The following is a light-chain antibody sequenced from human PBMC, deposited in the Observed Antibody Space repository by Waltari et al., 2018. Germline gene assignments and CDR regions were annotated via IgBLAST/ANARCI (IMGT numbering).Light chain of an antibody. V-gene: IGKV3-20*01. CDR3: QQFGSSPRT. Sequence: EIVLTQSPGTLSLSPGERATVSCRASQSVSSNYLLWYQQKPGQAPRVLIYGASNRATGIPDRFSGSGSGTDFTLTISRLEPEDFAVYYCQQFGSSPRTFGQGTKVEFK. CDR2: GAS. CDR1: QSVSSNY. J-gene: IGKJ1*01.